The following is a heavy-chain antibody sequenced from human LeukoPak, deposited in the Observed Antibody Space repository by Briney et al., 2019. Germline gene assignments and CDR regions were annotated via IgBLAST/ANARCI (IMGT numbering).Heavy chain of an antibody. D-gene: IGHD2-2*01. J-gene: IGHJ6*03. V-gene: IGHV1-8*03. CDR1: GYTFTSYD. CDR2: MNPNSGNT. CDR3: ARRGRNGFVVVPAATYYYYYMDV. Sequence: GASVKASCKASGYTFTSYDINWVRQATGQGLEWMGWMNPNSGNTGYAQKFQGRVTITRNTSISTAYMELSSLRSEDTAVYYCARRGRNGFVVVPAATYYYYYMDVWGKGTTVTVSS.